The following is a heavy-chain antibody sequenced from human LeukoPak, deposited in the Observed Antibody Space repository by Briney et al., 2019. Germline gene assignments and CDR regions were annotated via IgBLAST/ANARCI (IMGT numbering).Heavy chain of an antibody. D-gene: IGHD4-17*01. CDR1: GFTFSAYV. V-gene: IGHV3-33*01. CDR3: ARDGDSTSYGEGFDI. CDR2: IWYDGSNK. J-gene: IGHJ3*02. Sequence: GGSLRLSCAASGFTFSAYVMHWVRQAPGKGLEWVAVIWYDGSNKYHAESVKGRFTISRDNSKKTLYLQMNSLRAEDTAVYYCARDGDSTSYGEGFDIWGQGTMVPVSS.